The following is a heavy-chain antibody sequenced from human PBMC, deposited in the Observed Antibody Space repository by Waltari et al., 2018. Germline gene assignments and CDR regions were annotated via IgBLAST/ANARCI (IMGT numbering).Heavy chain of an antibody. Sequence: QESGPGLVKPSETLSLTCTVSGGSISSSSYYWGWIRQPPGKGLEWIGSIYYSGSTYYNPSLKSRVTISVDTSKNQFSLKLSSVTAADTAVYYCATRSYYYGSGRDAFDIWGQGTMVTVSS. CDR3: ATRSYYYGSGRDAFDI. D-gene: IGHD3-10*01. CDR2: IYYSGST. J-gene: IGHJ3*02. V-gene: IGHV4-39*01. CDR1: GGSISSSSYY.